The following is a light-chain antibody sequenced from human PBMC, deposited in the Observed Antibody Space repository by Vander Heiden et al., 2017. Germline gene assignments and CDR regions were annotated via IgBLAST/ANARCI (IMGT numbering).Light chain of an antibody. CDR3: LQHHSFPWT. CDR1: QGFRND. Sequence: DIQMTQSPSSLSASVGDRVAITCRASQGFRNDLGWYQQKPGQAPKRLIYGTTRLQDGVPSKFSGSRSGTEFTLTISSLHPDDFATYYCLQHHSFPWTFGQGTKVEIK. V-gene: IGKV1-17*01. J-gene: IGKJ1*01. CDR2: GTT.